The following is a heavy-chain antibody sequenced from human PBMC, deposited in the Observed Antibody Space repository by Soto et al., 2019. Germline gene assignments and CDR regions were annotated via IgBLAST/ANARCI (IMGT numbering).Heavy chain of an antibody. J-gene: IGHJ4*02. Sequence: GSLRLSCAASGFTFSSYWMHWVRQAPGKGLVWVSRINSDGSSTSYADSVKGRFTISRDNSKNTLYLQMNSLRAEDTAVYYCASNLGYCSSTSCPLPDYWGQGTLVTVSS. CDR1: GFTFSSYW. V-gene: IGHV3-74*01. CDR3: ASNLGYCSSTSCPLPDY. D-gene: IGHD2-2*01. CDR2: INSDGSST.